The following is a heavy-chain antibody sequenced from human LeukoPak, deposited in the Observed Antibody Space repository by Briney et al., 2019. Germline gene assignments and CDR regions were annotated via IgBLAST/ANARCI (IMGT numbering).Heavy chain of an antibody. Sequence: PGGSLRLSCAASGFTFSSYSMNWVRQAPGKGLEWVSYISSSSSTIYYADSVKGRFTISRDNSKNTLYLQMNSLRVEDTAVYYCAKDWDGYSYDPYWGQGTLVTVSS. CDR3: AKDWDGYSYDPY. J-gene: IGHJ4*02. D-gene: IGHD5-18*01. CDR1: GFTFSSYS. CDR2: ISSSSSTI. V-gene: IGHV3-48*01.